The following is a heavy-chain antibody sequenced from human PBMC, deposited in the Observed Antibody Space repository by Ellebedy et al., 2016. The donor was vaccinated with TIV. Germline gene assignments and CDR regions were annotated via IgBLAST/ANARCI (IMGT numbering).Heavy chain of an antibody. D-gene: IGHD7-27*01. CDR1: GITFTSYT. CDR2: ISTGGSYM. J-gene: IGHJ6*03. CDR3: ARSLLGIPYYYHYMDV. V-gene: IGHV3-21*01. Sequence: GGSLRLXCAASGITFTSYTFNWVRQAPGKGLEWVSSISTGGSYMDYADSVEGRFTISRDNAENSVYLHMNTLKAEDTAVYYCARSLLGIPYYYHYMDVWGKGTTVTVSS.